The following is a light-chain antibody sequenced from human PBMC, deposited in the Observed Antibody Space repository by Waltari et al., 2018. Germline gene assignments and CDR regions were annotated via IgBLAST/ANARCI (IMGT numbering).Light chain of an antibody. CDR1: QSLSSN. V-gene: IGKV3-15*01. CDR3: QQYYRYIT. Sequence: EMVMTQSPATLSVPPGERATLSCRASQSLSSNLAWYQQKPGQAPRLLIYGASTRATGIPARFSGSGSGTEFTLTISSLQSDDFASYYCQQYYRYITFGQGTRLEIK. J-gene: IGKJ5*01. CDR2: GAS.